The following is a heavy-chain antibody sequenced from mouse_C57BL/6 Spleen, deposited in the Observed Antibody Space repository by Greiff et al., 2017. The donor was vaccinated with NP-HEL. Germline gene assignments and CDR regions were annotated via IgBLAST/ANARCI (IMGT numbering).Heavy chain of an antibody. V-gene: IGHV2-9-1*01. Sequence: QVQLKQSGPGLVAPSQSLSITCTVSGFSLTSYAISWVRQPPGKGLEWLGVIWTGGGTNYNSALKSRLSISKDNSKSQVCLKMNSLQTDDTARYYCARAHYGYDEGGLVFDYWGQGTTLTVSS. CDR2: IWTGGGT. CDR3: ARAHYGYDEGGLVFDY. J-gene: IGHJ2*01. D-gene: IGHD2-2*01. CDR1: GFSLTSYA.